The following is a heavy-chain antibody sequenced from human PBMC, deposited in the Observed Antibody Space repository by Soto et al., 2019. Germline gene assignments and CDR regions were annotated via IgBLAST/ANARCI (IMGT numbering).Heavy chain of an antibody. CDR3: AILSTTGGSTGYTAY. V-gene: IGHV1-69*13. D-gene: IGHD3-9*01. Sequence: ASVKVSCKASGGTFSSYAISWVRQAPGQGLEWMGGIIPIFGTANYAQKFQGRVTITADESTSTAYMELSSLRSEDTAVYYCAILSTTGGSTGYTAYWAQRTXVTVSS. J-gene: IGHJ4*02. CDR1: GGTFSSYA. CDR2: IIPIFGTA.